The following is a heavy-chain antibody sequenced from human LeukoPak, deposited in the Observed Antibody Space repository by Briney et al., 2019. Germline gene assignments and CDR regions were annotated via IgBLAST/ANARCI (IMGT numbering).Heavy chain of an antibody. CDR3: ARNMVRGMYYYYGMHV. Sequence: SETLSLTCTVSGGSSSSCSWSWIRQPPGKGLEWIGYIYYSGSTNYNPSLKSRVTISVDTSKNQFSLKLSSVTAADTAVYYCARNMVRGMYYYYGMHVWGQRPTVSVSS. J-gene: IGHJ6*02. V-gene: IGHV4-59*01. CDR2: IYYSGST. CDR1: GGSSSSCS. D-gene: IGHD3-10*01.